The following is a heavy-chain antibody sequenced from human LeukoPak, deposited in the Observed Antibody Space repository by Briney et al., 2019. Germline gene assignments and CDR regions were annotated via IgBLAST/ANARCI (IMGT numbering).Heavy chain of an antibody. CDR2: INHSGST. CDR1: GGSFSGYY. CDR3: ARVGQQLASPFDY. D-gene: IGHD6-13*01. J-gene: IGHJ4*02. Sequence: PSETLSLTCAVYGGSFSGYYWSWIRQPPGKGLEWIGEINHSGSTNYNPSLKSRVTISVDTSKNQFSLKLSSVTAADTAVYYCARVGQQLASPFDYWGQGTLVTVSS. V-gene: IGHV4-34*01.